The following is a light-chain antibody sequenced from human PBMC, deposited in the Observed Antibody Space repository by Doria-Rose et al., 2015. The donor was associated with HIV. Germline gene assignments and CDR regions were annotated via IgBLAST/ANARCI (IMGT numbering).Light chain of an antibody. CDR3: SSYATSGTLIV. CDR1: SSDIGGHNY. V-gene: IGLV2-14*01. J-gene: IGLJ1*01. CDR2: EVS. Sequence: SSDIGGHNYVSWYQHHPGKAPKLIIYEVSNRPSGVSHRFSGSKSGNTASLTIPGLQAEDEADYYCSSYATSGTLIVFGTGTKVTVL.